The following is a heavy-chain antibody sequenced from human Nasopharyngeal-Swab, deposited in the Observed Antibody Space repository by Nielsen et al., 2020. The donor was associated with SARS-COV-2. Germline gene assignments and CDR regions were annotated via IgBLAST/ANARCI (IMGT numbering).Heavy chain of an antibody. D-gene: IGHD2-2*01. CDR1: GFIFSSYS. J-gene: IGHJ6*02. CDR2: ISSSSSYI. CDR3: ARNQLLGSYYYYGMDV. V-gene: IGHV3-21*01. Sequence: GGSLRLSCAASGFIFSSYSMNWVRQAPGKGLEWVSSISSSSSYIYYADSVKGRFTISRDNAKNSLYLQMNSLRAEDTAVYYCARNQLLGSYYYYGMDVWGQGTTVTVSS.